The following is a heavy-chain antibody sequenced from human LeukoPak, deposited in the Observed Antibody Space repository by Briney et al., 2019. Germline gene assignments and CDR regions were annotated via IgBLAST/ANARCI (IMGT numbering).Heavy chain of an antibody. J-gene: IGHJ5*02. CDR1: GYTFIGYY. CDR3: ARSIRYCRGGSCS. CDR2: INPNSGGT. V-gene: IGHV1-2*02. Sequence: GASVKVSCKPSGYTFIGYYIHWVRQAPGQGLEWMGWINPNSGGTSYAQRFQGRVTMTRDTSISTAYMELSRLTSDDTALYYCARSIRYCRGGSCSWGREPLVPVPS. D-gene: IGHD2-15*01.